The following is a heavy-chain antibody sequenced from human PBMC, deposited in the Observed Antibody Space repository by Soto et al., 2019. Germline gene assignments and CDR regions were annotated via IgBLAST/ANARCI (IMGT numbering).Heavy chain of an antibody. CDR1: GFTFSKYA. V-gene: IGHV3-23*01. D-gene: IGHD7-27*01. CDR2: ISGSGGSA. CDR3: VRARINWGSRPFDL. Sequence: EIQLLESGGGLVQPGGSLRLSCSGSGFTFSKYAIYWVRQVAGKELEWVSGISGSGGSANYADSVRGRFTISRDNGKNTLYLQMNNLRLEDTAVYHCVRARINWGSRPFDLWGQGTLVTVSS. J-gene: IGHJ4*02.